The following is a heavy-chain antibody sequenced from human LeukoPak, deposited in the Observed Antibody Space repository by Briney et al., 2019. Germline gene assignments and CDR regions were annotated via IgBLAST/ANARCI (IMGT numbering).Heavy chain of an antibody. CDR1: GGSISSYY. J-gene: IGHJ4*02. CDR2: IYTSGST. D-gene: IGHD6-6*01. CDR3: ARHDAGIAARPFDN. V-gene: IGHV4-4*07. Sequence: PSETLSLTCTVSGGSISSYYWSWIRQPAGKGLEWIGRIYTSGSTNYNPSLKSRITISVDTSKNQFSLKLSSVTAAYTAVYYCARHDAGIAARPFDNWGQGTLVTVSS.